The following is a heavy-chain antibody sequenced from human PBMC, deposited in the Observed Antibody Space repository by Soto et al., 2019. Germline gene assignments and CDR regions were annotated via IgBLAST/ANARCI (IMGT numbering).Heavy chain of an antibody. D-gene: IGHD4-17*01. CDR1: GFSVSSRGVG. V-gene: IGHV2-5*02. Sequence: QITLKESGPTLVKPTQTLTLTCTLSGFSVSSRGVGVGWIRQPPGKALEWLALIYWDDDKRFSPSLKSRLTITKDNSKKQVELTMTNIDPVDTGTYYCVHRQAVTSYDFVYWGQGALVTVSS. CDR2: IYWDDDK. CDR3: VHRQAVTSYDFVY. J-gene: IGHJ4*02.